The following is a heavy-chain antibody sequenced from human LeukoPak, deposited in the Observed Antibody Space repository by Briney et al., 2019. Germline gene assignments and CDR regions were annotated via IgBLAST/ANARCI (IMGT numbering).Heavy chain of an antibody. D-gene: IGHD3-22*01. CDR1: GGSISSYY. CDR3: ARDYYDSSGYYYFDY. Sequence: SETLSLTCTVSGGSISSYYWSWIRQPPGEGLEWIGYIYYSGSTNYNPSLKSRVTISVDTSKNQFSLKLSSVTAADTAVYYCARDYYDSSGYYYFDYWGQGTLVTVSS. CDR2: IYYSGST. J-gene: IGHJ4*02. V-gene: IGHV4-59*01.